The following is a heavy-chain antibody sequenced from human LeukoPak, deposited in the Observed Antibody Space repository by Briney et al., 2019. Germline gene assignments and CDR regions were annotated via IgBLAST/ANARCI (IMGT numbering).Heavy chain of an antibody. J-gene: IGHJ5*02. CDR2: IIPIFGTA. CDR3: ARALDEGIAAADWFDP. CDR1: GGTFSSYA. V-gene: IGHV1-69*01. D-gene: IGHD6-13*01. Sequence: SVTVSCKASGGTFSSYAISWVRQAPGQGLEWMGGIIPIFGTANYAQKFQGRVTITADESTSTAYMELSSLRSEDTAVYYCARALDEGIAAADWFDPWGQGTLVTVSS.